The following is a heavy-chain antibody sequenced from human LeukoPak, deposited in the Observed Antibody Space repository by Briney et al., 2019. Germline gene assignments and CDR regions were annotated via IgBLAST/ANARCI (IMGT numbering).Heavy chain of an antibody. J-gene: IGHJ3*02. CDR3: ASGNSHAFDI. CDR1: GFTFSSYS. Sequence: GGSLRLSCAASGFTFSSYSMIWVRQAPGKGLEWVSYISSSSSTIYYADSVKGRITISRDNSKNTLYLQMNSLRAEDTAVYYCASGNSHAFDIWGQGTMVTVSS. V-gene: IGHV3-48*01. CDR2: ISSSSSTI.